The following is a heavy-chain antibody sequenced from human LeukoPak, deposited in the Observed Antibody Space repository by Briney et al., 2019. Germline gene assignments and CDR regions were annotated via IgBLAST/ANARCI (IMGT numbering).Heavy chain of an antibody. Sequence: GGSLRPSCAASGFTFSTYWMNWVRQAPGKGLEWVADIKPDGSHVSYVDSVKGRFSIPRDNAQNSLYLQVSSLRAEDTAIYYCAREGRLLGAFDVWGQGTMVTVSS. J-gene: IGHJ3*01. CDR2: IKPDGSHV. CDR3: AREGRLLGAFDV. V-gene: IGHV3-7*01. CDR1: GFTFSTYW.